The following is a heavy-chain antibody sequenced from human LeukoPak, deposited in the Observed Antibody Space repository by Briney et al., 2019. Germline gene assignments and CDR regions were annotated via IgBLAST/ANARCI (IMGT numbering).Heavy chain of an antibody. CDR1: GFTFSSYA. Sequence: GGSLRLSCAASGFTFSSYAVSWVRQAPGKGLEWVSVISGSGGSTYYADSVKGRFTISRDNSKNTLYLQMNSLRAEDTAVYYCAKDPVGATRSYWGQGTLVTVSS. CDR2: ISGSGGST. D-gene: IGHD1-26*01. J-gene: IGHJ4*02. V-gene: IGHV3-23*01. CDR3: AKDPVGATRSY.